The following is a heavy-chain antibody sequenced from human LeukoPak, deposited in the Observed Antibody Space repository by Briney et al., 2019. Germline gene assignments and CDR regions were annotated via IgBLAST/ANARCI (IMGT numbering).Heavy chain of an antibody. D-gene: IGHD3-3*01. J-gene: IGHJ4*02. V-gene: IGHV3-48*02. Sequence: GGSLRLSCAAAGFTFSSYWMSWVRQAPGKGLEWVSHISSSSSTIYYADSVKGRFTISRDNAKNSLYLQMNSLRDEDTAVYYCARNYDFWSGYRYFDYWGQGTLVTVSS. CDR2: ISSSSSTI. CDR3: ARNYDFWSGYRYFDY. CDR1: GFTFSSYW.